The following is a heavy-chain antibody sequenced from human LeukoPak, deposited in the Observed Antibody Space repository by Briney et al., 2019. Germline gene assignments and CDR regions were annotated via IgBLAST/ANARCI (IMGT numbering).Heavy chain of an antibody. Sequence: GGSLGLSCAAYGFTFSSYAMHWVRQAPGKGLEWVAVISYDGSNKYYADSVKGRFTISRDNSKNTLYLQMNSLRAEDTAVYYCARVGRYCSSTSCYVTRADYWGQGTLVTVSS. CDR3: ARVGRYCSSTSCYVTRADY. CDR1: GFTFSSYA. D-gene: IGHD2-2*01. V-gene: IGHV3-30-3*01. CDR2: ISYDGSNK. J-gene: IGHJ4*02.